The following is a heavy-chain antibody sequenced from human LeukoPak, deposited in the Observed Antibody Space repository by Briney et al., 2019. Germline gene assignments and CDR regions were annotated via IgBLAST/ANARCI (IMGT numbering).Heavy chain of an antibody. J-gene: IGHJ4*02. D-gene: IGHD6-19*01. CDR1: GFTFSSFA. CDR3: ARVYSSGYYFFDY. V-gene: IGHV3-66*01. CDR2: IYSGGST. Sequence: PGGSLRLSCAASGFTFSSFAMSWVRQAPGKGLEWVSVIYSGGSTYYADSVKGRFTISRDNSKNTLFLQLNSLRAEDTAVYYCARVYSSGYYFFDYWGQGTLVTVSS.